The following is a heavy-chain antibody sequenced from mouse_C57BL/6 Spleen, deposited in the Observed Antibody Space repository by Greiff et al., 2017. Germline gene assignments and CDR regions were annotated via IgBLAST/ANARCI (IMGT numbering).Heavy chain of an antibody. CDR2: IDPSDSYT. D-gene: IGHD2-3*01. Sequence: QVQLKQPGAELVKPGASVKLSCKASGYTFTSYWMQWVKQRPGQGLAWIGEIDPSDSYTNYNQKFKGKATLTVDTASSTAYMQLSSLTSEDAAVYYCARWLLPNYAMDYWGQGTSVTVSS. CDR3: ARWLLPNYAMDY. V-gene: IGHV1-50*01. J-gene: IGHJ4*01. CDR1: GYTFTSYW.